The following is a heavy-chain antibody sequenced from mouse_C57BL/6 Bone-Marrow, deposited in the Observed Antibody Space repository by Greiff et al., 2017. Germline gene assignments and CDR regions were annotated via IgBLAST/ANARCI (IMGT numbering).Heavy chain of an antibody. CDR3: ARSQDYDGYYYAMDY. Sequence: DVKLQESGPELVKPGASVKIPCKASGYTFTDYNMDWVKQSHGKSLEWIGDINPNNGGTIYNQKFKGKATLTVDKSSSTAYMELRSLTSEDTAVYYCARSQDYDGYYYAMDYWGQGTSVTVSS. CDR1: GYTFTDYN. J-gene: IGHJ4*01. V-gene: IGHV1-18*01. D-gene: IGHD2-4*01. CDR2: INPNNGGT.